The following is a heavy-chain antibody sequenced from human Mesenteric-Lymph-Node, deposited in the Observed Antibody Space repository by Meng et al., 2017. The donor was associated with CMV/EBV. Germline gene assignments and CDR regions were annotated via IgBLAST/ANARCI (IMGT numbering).Heavy chain of an antibody. Sequence: SSSSSSYYWVWIRQPPGKGLEWIGSIYYSGNIYYNPSLKSRVTISVDTSKNQFSLKVYSVTAADTAVYYCARDPNGITMIVNWYFDLWGRGTLVTVSS. V-gene: IGHV4-39*07. CDR3: ARDPNGITMIVNWYFDL. J-gene: IGHJ2*01. D-gene: IGHD3-22*01. CDR1: SSSSSSYY. CDR2: IYYSGNI.